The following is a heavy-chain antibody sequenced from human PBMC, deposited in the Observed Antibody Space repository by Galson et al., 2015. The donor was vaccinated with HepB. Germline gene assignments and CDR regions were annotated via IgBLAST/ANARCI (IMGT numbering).Heavy chain of an antibody. CDR1: GYTFTSYY. J-gene: IGHJ4*02. D-gene: IGHD1-26*01. V-gene: IGHV1-18*04. CDR2: ISAYNGNT. CDR3: ARGLVGAPIDY. Sequence: SVKVSCKASGYTFTSYYMHWVRQAPGQGLEWMGWISAYNGNTNYAQKLQGRVTMTTDTSTSTAYMELRSLRSDDTAVYYCARGLVGAPIDYWGQGTLVTVSS.